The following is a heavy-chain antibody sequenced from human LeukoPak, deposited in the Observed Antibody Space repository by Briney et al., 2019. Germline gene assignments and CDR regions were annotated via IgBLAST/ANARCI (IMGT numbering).Heavy chain of an antibody. CDR3: AKGRPGSSSYSSGMDV. CDR1: GFTFDDYA. CDR2: ISWNSGTI. J-gene: IGHJ6*02. V-gene: IGHV3-9*01. D-gene: IGHD6-13*01. Sequence: PGRSLRLSCAASGFTFDDYAMHWVWQAPGKGLEWVSGISWNSGTIGYADSVKGRFTISRDNAKNSLYLQMNSLRTEDTAFYYCAKGRPGSSSYSSGMDVWGQGTTVTVSS.